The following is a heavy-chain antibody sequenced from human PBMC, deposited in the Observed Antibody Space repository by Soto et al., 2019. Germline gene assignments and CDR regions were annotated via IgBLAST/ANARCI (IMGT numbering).Heavy chain of an antibody. V-gene: IGHV4-30-2*01. Sequence: SETLSLTCAVSGGSISSGGYSWSWIRQPPGKGLEWIGYIYHSGSTYYNPSLKSRVTISVDRSKNQFSLKLSSVTAADTAVYYCARGSVAPHYYYDSSGPPTHWGQGTLVTVSS. CDR3: ARGSVAPHYYYDSSGPPTH. D-gene: IGHD3-22*01. CDR2: IYHSGST. J-gene: IGHJ4*02. CDR1: GGSISSGGYS.